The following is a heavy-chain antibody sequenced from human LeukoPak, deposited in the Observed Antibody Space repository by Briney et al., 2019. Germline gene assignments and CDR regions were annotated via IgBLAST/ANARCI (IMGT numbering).Heavy chain of an antibody. CDR2: INPSGGST. CDR1: GYTFTSCY. Sequence: ASVKVYCKASGYTFTSCYMHWVRQAPGQGLEWMGIINPSGGSTSYAQKFQGRVTMTRDTSTSTVYMELSSLRSEDTAVYYCARARWFRYFDYWGQGTLVTVSS. D-gene: IGHD3-10*01. CDR3: ARARWFRYFDY. J-gene: IGHJ4*02. V-gene: IGHV1-46*01.